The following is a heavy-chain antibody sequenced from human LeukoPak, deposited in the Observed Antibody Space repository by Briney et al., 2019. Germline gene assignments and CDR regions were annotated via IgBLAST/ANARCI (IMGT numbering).Heavy chain of an antibody. CDR3: ARGYTYGFVLFDY. CDR1: GFTFDDYG. J-gene: IGHJ4*02. D-gene: IGHD5-18*01. CDR2: IYWNGGNT. V-gene: IGHV3-20*04. Sequence: GGSLRLSCAASGFTFDDYGMSWVRQAPGKGLEWVSGIYWNGGNTGYADSVKGRFTISRDNAKNSLYLQMNSLRAGDTALYYCARGYTYGFVLFDYWGQGTLVTVSS.